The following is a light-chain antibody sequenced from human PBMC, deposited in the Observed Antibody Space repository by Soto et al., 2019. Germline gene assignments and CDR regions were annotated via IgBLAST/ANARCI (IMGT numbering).Light chain of an antibody. CDR3: QKYNSAPPA. CDR2: AAS. J-gene: IGKJ1*01. Sequence: DIQMTQSPSSLSASIGDRVTITCRASQTINTNLNWYQQKPGKAPKLLIFAASTLQGEVPSRFSGSGSGTDFTLTISGLQPDDSATYYCQKYNSAPPAFGQGTKVEIK. CDR1: QTINTN. V-gene: IGKV1-39*01.